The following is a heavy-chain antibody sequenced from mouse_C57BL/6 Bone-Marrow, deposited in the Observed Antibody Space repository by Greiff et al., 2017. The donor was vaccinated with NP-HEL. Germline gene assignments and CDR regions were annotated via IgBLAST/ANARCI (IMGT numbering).Heavy chain of an antibody. V-gene: IGHV5-2*01. CDR3: ARPLYYYGSSYGFAY. D-gene: IGHD1-1*01. CDR2: INSDGGST. J-gene: IGHJ3*01. CDR1: EYEFPSHD. Sequence: DVHLVESGGGLVQPGESLKLSCESNEYEFPSHDMSWVRKTPEKRLELVAAINSDGGSTYYPDTMERRFIISRDNTKKTLYLQMSSLRSEDTALYYCARPLYYYGSSYGFAYWGQGTLVTVSA.